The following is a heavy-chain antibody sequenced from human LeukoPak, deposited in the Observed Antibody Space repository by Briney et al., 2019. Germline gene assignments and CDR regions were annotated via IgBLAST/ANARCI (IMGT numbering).Heavy chain of an antibody. CDR2: INSDGSST. V-gene: IGHV3-74*01. J-gene: IGHJ4*02. CDR1: GFTFSSYW. CDR3: ATEFSYYGSGRPLDY. D-gene: IGHD3-10*01. Sequence: PGGSLRLSCAASGFTFSSYWMHWVRQAPGKGRVWVSRINSDGSSTSHADSVKGRFTISRDNAKNTLYLQMNSLRAEDTAVYYCATEFSYYGSGRPLDYWGQGTLVTVSS.